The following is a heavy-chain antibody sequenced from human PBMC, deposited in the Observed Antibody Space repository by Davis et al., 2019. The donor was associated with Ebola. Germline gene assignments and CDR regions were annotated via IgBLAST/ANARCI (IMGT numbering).Heavy chain of an antibody. V-gene: IGHV5-51*01. CDR3: ARGYWHFDL. J-gene: IGHJ2*01. CDR1: GYSFTSYW. CDR2: IYPGDSDT. Sequence: PGGSLRLSCKGSGYSFTSYWIGWVRQMPGKGLEWMGIIYPGDSDTRYSPSFQGQATISADKSISTAYLQWNSLEASDTALYYCARGYWHFDLWGRGTLVTVSS.